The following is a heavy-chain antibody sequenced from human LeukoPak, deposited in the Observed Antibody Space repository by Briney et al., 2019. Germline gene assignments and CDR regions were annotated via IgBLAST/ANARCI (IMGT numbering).Heavy chain of an antibody. J-gene: IGHJ4*02. CDR3: AMSRHYYDSSGYPADY. CDR1: GSTFDDYA. CDR2: ISWNSGSI. V-gene: IGHV3-9*01. Sequence: TGGSLRLSCAASGSTFDDYAMHWVRQAPGKGLEWVSGISWNSGSIGYADSVKGRFTISRDNAKNSLYLQMNSLRAEDTALYYCAMSRHYYDSSGYPADYWGQGTLVTVSS. D-gene: IGHD3-22*01.